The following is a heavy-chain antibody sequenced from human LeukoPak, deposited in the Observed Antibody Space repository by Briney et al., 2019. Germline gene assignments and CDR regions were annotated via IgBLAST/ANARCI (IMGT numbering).Heavy chain of an antibody. V-gene: IGHV4-4*09. J-gene: IGHJ4*02. CDR3: ARRSSSWYRYFDY. CDR2: IYTSGST. CDR1: GGSISSYY. Sequence: SETLSLTCTVSGGSISSYYWSWIRQPPGKGLEWIGYIYTSGSTNYNPSLKSRVTISVDTSKNQFSLKLSSVTAADTAVYYCARRSSSWYRYFDYWGQGTLVTVSS. D-gene: IGHD6-13*01.